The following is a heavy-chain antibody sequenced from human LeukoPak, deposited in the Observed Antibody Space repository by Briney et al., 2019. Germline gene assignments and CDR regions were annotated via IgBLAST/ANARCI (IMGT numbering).Heavy chain of an antibody. J-gene: IGHJ4*02. CDR1: GFTFSSYA. Sequence: PGGSLRLSCAASGFTFSSYAMSWVRQAPGKGLEWVSAISGSGGSTYYADSVKGRFTISRDNSKNTLYLQMNSLRAEDTAVYYCAKGSGYSYGRRYYFDYWGQGTLVTVSS. V-gene: IGHV3-23*01. CDR2: ISGSGGST. D-gene: IGHD5-18*01. CDR3: AKGSGYSYGRRYYFDY.